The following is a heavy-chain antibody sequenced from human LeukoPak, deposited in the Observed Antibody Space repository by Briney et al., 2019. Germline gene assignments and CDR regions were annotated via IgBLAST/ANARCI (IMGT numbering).Heavy chain of an antibody. CDR2: IYPNSGGT. CDR1: GYTFTGYY. D-gene: IGHD2-21*02. J-gene: IGHJ6*02. V-gene: IGHV1-2*04. CDR3: ARGRHIVVVTAIHNGMDV. Sequence: ASVKVSCKASGYTFTGYYMHWVRQAPGQGLEWMGWIYPNSGGTNYAQKFQGWVTMTRDTSISTAYMELSRLRSDDTAVYYCARGRHIVVVTAIHNGMDVWGQGTTVTVSS.